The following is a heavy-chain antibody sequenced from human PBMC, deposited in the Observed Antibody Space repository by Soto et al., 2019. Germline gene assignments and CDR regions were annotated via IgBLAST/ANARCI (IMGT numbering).Heavy chain of an antibody. J-gene: IGHJ6*02. CDR2: IYHSGST. CDR3: ARDSSVSYYGMDV. V-gene: IGHV4-30-2*01. Sequence: SETLSLTCAVSGGSISSGGYSWSWIRQPPGKGLEWIGYIYHSGSTYYNPSLESRVTISVDRSKNQFSLKLSSVTAADTAVYYCARDSSVSYYGMDVWGQGTTVTVSS. CDR1: GGSISSGGYS. D-gene: IGHD6-19*01.